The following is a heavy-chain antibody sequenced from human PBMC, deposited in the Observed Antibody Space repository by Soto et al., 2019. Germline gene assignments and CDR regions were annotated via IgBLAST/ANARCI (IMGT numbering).Heavy chain of an antibody. J-gene: IGHJ6*02. CDR1: GFKFSSYT. V-gene: IGHV3-21*01. CDR3: ARGAIRGYSYGHSDY. Sequence: GGSLRLSCAASGFKFSSYTMDWVRQAPGKGLQWVSSISITGSYIYYADSVKGRFAISRDNAQNSLYLYMNSLRADDTAVYYCARGAIRGYSYGHSDYWGQGTTVTVS. CDR2: ISITGSYI. D-gene: IGHD5-18*01.